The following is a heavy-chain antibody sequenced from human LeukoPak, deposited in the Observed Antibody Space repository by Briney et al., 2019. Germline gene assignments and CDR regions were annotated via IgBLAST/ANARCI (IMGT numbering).Heavy chain of an antibody. Sequence: GGSLRLSCAASGFTFSSYGMSWVRQAPGKGLEWVSSITSSSSYIYYADSVKGRFTISRDNARNSVYLQMNSLRAEDTAVYYCAREGDGYNSPIDYWSQGTPVTVSS. CDR1: GFTFSSYG. D-gene: IGHD5-24*01. CDR3: AREGDGYNSPIDY. V-gene: IGHV3-21*01. J-gene: IGHJ4*02. CDR2: ITSSSSYI.